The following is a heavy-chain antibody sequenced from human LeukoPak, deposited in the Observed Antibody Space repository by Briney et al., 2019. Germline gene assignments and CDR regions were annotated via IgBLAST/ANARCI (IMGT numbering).Heavy chain of an antibody. J-gene: IGHJ4*02. CDR3: ARGSMRMATAGLADY. Sequence: GGSLRLSCAASGFTFSNYIMNWVRQAPGKGLEWLSYISSSSSPIYYADSVKGRFTISRDNAKNSLYLQMNSLRAEDTAVYYCARGSMRMATAGLADYWGQGTLVTVSS. CDR1: GFTFSNYI. D-gene: IGHD5-24*01. CDR2: ISSSSSPI. V-gene: IGHV3-48*01.